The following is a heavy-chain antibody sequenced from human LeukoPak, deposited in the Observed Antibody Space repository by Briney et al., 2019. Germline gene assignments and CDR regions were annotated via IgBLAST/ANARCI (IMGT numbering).Heavy chain of an antibody. CDR1: GFTFSSYS. CDR2: ISSSSSYI. D-gene: IGHD5-18*01. J-gene: IGHJ4*02. CDR3: ATPLRGYSYGYDY. V-gene: IGHV3-21*01. Sequence: PGGSLRLSCAASGFTFSSYSMNWVRQAPGKGLEWVSSISSSSSYIYYADSVKGRFTISRDNAKNSLYLQMNGLRAEDTAVYYCATPLRGYSYGYDYWGQGTLVTVSS.